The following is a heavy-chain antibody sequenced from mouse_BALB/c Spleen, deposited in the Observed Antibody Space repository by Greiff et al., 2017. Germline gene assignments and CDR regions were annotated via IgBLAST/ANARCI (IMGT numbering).Heavy chain of an antibody. V-gene: IGHV2-9*02. CDR2: IWAGGST. D-gene: IGHD4-1*01. J-gene: IGHJ1*01. CDR1: GFSLTSYG. Sequence: VQGVESGPGLVAPSQSLSITCTVSGFSLTSYGVHWVRQPPGKGLEWLGVIWAGGSTNYNSALMSRLSISKDNSKSQVFLKMNSLQTDDTAMYYCASLGGDWYFDVWGAGTTVTVAS. CDR3: ASLGGDWYFDV.